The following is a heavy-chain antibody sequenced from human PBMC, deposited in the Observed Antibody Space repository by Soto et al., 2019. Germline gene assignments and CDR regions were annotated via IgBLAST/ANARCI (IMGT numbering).Heavy chain of an antibody. D-gene: IGHD3-22*01. CDR2: ISYDGSNK. Sequence: GGSLILSCAASGFTFSSYGMHWVRQAPGKGLEWVAVISYDGSNKYYADSVKGRFTISRDNSKNTLYLQMNSLRAEDTAVYYCAKEKDYYDSSPTWGAFDIWGQGTMVTVSS. J-gene: IGHJ3*02. CDR3: AKEKDYYDSSPTWGAFDI. V-gene: IGHV3-30*18. CDR1: GFTFSSYG.